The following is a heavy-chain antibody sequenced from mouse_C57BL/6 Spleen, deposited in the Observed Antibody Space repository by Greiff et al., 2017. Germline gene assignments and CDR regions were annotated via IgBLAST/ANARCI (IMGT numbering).Heavy chain of an antibody. J-gene: IGHJ4*01. CDR2: ISSGGDYI. Sequence: EVKVVESGEGLVKPGGSLKLSCAASGFTFSSYAMSWVRQTPEKRLEWVAYISSGGDYIYYADTVKGRFTISRDNARNTLYLQMSSLKSEDTAMYYCTRDADYYGSSYGIMDYWGQGTSVTVSS. V-gene: IGHV5-9-1*02. D-gene: IGHD1-1*01. CDR1: GFTFSSYA. CDR3: TRDADYYGSSYGIMDY.